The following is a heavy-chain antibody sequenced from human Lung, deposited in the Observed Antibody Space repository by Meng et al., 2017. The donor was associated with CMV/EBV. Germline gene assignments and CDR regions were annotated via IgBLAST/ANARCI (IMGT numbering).Heavy chain of an antibody. J-gene: IGHJ4*02. D-gene: IGHD6-19*01. CDR3: ARDPYATGWAG. Sequence: QLRESAPGLVKPSGAPSFTGAAATGSVSISTWWSWVRQPPGKGLEWIGEIYHSGGTNYNPSLRGRVTISLDKSKNQFSLTLRSVTAADTAVYYCARDPYATGWAGWGQGTLVTVSS. CDR2: IYHSGGT. V-gene: IGHV4-4*02. CDR1: TGSVSISTW.